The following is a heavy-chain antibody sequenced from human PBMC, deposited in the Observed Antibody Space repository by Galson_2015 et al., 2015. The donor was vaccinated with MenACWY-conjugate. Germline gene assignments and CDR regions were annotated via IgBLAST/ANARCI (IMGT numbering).Heavy chain of an antibody. CDR1: GYSFTSYW. D-gene: IGHD6-13*01. CDR2: IYPGDSDT. CDR3: ARVGYSSSWACYYYMDV. V-gene: IGHV5-51*03. J-gene: IGHJ6*03. Sequence: QSGAEVTKPGESLKISCTGSGYSFTSYWIGWVRQMPGKGLEWMGIIYPGDSDTRYSPSFQGQVTISADKSISTAYLQWSSLKASDTAMYYCARVGYSSSWACYYYMDVWGKGTTVTVSS.